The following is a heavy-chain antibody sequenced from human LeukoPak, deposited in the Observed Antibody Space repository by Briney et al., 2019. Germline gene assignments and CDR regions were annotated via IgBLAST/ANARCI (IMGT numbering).Heavy chain of an antibody. CDR1: GGSISSHY. D-gene: IGHD3-10*01. V-gene: IGHV4-59*11. CDR3: ARSPQSGWFGELPNYYYGMDV. Sequence: SETLSLTCTVSGGSISSHYWSWIRQPPGKGLEWIGYIYYSGSTNYNPSLKSRVTISVDTSKNQFSLKLSSVTAADTAVYYCARSPQSGWFGELPNYYYGMDVWGQGTTVTVSS. J-gene: IGHJ6*02. CDR2: IYYSGST.